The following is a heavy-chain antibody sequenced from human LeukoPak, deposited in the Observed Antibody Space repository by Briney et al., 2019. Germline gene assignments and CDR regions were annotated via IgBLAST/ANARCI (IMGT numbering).Heavy chain of an antibody. D-gene: IGHD2-2*01. CDR3: AKNPSRIVVVPADV. CDR2: ISGSGGST. Sequence: QPGGSLRLSCAASGFTFSSYAMSWVRQAPGKGLEWVSAISGSGGSTYYADSVKGRFTISRDNSKNTLYLQMNSLRAEDTAVYYCAKNPSRIVVVPADVWGQGTTVTVSS. J-gene: IGHJ6*02. CDR1: GFTFSSYA. V-gene: IGHV3-23*01.